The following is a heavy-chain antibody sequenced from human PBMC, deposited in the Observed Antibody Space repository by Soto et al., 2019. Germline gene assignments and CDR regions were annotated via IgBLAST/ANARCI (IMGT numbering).Heavy chain of an antibody. CDR2: IYPGDSDT. J-gene: IGHJ6*02. V-gene: IGHV5-51*01. D-gene: IGHD6-13*01. CDR3: ARHLRGQLVDGYYYYGMDV. Sequence: ESLKISCKGSGYSFTSYWIGWVRQMPGKGLEWMGIIYPGDSDTRYSPSFQGQVTISADKSISTAYLQWSSLKASDTAMYYCARHLRGQLVDGYYYYGMDVWGQGTTVTVSS. CDR1: GYSFTSYW.